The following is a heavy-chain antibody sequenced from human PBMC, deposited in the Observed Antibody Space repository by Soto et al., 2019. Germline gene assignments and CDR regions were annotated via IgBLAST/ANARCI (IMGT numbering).Heavy chain of an antibody. Sequence: QVQLQESGPGLVRPSETLSLTCTVSGGSVTTGSYNWSWIRRPPGKGLEWIGNIFFTGITHYNPSLKNRVTMSVDTSKNQFSLTVTSVTAADTAVYYCARDGHGMDVLGQGTTVTVSS. CDR2: IFFTGIT. CDR3: ARDGHGMDV. CDR1: GGSVTTGSYN. J-gene: IGHJ6*02. V-gene: IGHV4-61*01.